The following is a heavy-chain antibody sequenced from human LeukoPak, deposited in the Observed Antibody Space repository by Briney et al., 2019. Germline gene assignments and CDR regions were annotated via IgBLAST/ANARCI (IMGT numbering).Heavy chain of an antibody. D-gene: IGHD3-22*01. CDR1: GFTFTTYA. J-gene: IGHJ4*02. CDR3: AKGYFYESSGYPFDY. CDR2: ISSDGSFK. V-gene: IGHV3-30*18. Sequence: GRSLRLSCAASGFTFTTYALHWVRQAPGKGLEWVALISSDGSFKYYADSVKGRFTISRDNSKNTLYLQMSSLRSEDTAVYHCAKGYFYESSGYPFDYWGQGTLVTVSS.